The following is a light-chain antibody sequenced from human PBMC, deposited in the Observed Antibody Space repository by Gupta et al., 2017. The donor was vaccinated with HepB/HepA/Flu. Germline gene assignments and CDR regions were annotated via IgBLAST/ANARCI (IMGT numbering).Light chain of an antibody. CDR2: QDS. CDR3: QAWDSSSVV. CDR1: TLGDKY. Sequence: SYELTQPPSVSVSPGQTASITCSGDTLGDKYACWYQQKPGQSPVLVIYQDSKRPSGIPERFSGSNSGNTATLTISGTQARDEADYYCQAWDSSSVVFGGGTKLTVL. V-gene: IGLV3-1*01. J-gene: IGLJ2*01.